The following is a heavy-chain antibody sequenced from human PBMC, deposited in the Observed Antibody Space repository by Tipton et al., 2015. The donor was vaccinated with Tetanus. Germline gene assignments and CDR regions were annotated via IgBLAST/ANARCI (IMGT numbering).Heavy chain of an antibody. CDR2: IYYSGST. CDR1: GGSISSSSYY. V-gene: IGHV4-39*01. Sequence: TLSLTCTVSGGSISSSSYYRGWIRQPPGKGLEWIGSIYYSGSTYYNPSLKSRLTISVDTSKNQFSLKLSSVTTADTAVYYCARHVEQLVPYYYYYMGVWGEGTTVTVSS. J-gene: IGHJ6*03. CDR3: ARHVEQLVPYYYYYMGV. D-gene: IGHD6-6*01.